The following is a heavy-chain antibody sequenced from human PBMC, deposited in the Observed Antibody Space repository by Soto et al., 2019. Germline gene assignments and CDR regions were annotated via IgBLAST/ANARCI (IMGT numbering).Heavy chain of an antibody. CDR3: ARASDTSGSYY. D-gene: IGHD3-22*01. Sequence: QVQLVQSESEVKKPGSSVKVSCKVSGGTFKNYAISWVRQAPGQGLEWVGGILPVFDALNYAPKLQGRVTITADEVTSTAHLELGSLTSEDTAVYVCARASDTSGSYYWGQGTLVTFSS. J-gene: IGHJ4*02. CDR2: ILPVFDAL. V-gene: IGHV1-69*01. CDR1: GGTFKNYA.